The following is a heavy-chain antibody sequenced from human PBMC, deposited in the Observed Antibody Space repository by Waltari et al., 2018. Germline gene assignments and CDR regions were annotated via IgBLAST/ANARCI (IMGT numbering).Heavy chain of an antibody. D-gene: IGHD3-3*01. CDR1: GLNININY. V-gene: IGHV3-66*01. Sequence: EEQLVESGGGLVQPGGSLRLSCAVSGLNININYMSWVRQAPGKGLGWVSVIYSGGNTYYADSVKGRFIISRDTSKNTLYLQMNSLRAEDTAIYYCARDHHVLRFSYGLDVWGQGTTVTVSS. CDR3: ARDHHVLRFSYGLDV. CDR2: IYSGGNT. J-gene: IGHJ6*02.